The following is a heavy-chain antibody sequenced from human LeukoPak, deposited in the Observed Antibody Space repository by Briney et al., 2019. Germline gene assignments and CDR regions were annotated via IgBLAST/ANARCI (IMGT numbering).Heavy chain of an antibody. Sequence: ASVKVSCKASGYTFTSYGISWVRQAPGQGLEWMGWISAYNGNTNYAQKLQGRVTMTTDTSTSTAYMELRSLRSDDTTVYYCARDGDSSGYPGRDYWGQGTLVTVSS. CDR3: ARDGDSSGYPGRDY. V-gene: IGHV1-18*01. J-gene: IGHJ4*02. D-gene: IGHD6-19*01. CDR1: GYTFTSYG. CDR2: ISAYNGNT.